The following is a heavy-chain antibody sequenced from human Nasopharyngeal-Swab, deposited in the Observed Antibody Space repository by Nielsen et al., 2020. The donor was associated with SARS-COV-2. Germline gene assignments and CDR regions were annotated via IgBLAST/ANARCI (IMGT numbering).Heavy chain of an antibody. J-gene: IGHJ6*02. CDR2: ISYDGNYK. CDR3: AKEDLSGYDSTSYYGMDV. V-gene: IGHV3-30*18. Sequence: GGSLRLSCIVSGSTFSGFTFSNYAMHWVRQAPGKELEWMAVISYDGNYKYYADSVKGRFTISRDNSKNTVFLQMNSLRAEDTAVYYCAKEDLSGYDSTSYYGMDVWGQGTTVTVSS. D-gene: IGHD5-12*01. CDR1: GFTFSNYA.